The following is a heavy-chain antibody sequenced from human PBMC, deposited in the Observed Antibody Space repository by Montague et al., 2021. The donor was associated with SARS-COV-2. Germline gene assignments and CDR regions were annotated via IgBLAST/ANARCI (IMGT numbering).Heavy chain of an antibody. J-gene: IGHJ3*01. CDR2: IYYTGST. CDR1: GGSISNSIYY. D-gene: IGHD5-18*01. V-gene: IGHV4-39*01. Sequence: SETLSLTCTVSGGSISNSIYYWGWTRQPPGKGPEWIGSIYYTGSTYYNPSLKSRVTISMNTSNNQFFLKLTSVTAADTAVYYCARPGRGYSYGLDAFEVWGQGTVVTASS. CDR3: ARPGRGYSYGLDAFEV.